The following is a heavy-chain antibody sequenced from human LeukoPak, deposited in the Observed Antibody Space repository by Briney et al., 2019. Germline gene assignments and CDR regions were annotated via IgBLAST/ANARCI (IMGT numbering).Heavy chain of an antibody. CDR3: ARFVGVSKTYYFDY. Sequence: SETLSLTSTVSGGSISSTSYYWGWLRQPPGKGLEWIGSIYYSGSTYYSPSLKSRVTISVDTSKNQFSLKLSSLTAADTAFYYCARFVGVSKTYYFDYWGQGTLVTVSS. J-gene: IGHJ4*02. CDR2: IYYSGST. CDR1: GGSISSTSYY. V-gene: IGHV4-39*01. D-gene: IGHD1-26*01.